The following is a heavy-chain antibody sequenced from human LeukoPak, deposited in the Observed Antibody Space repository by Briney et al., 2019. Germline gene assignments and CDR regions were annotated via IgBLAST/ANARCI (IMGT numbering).Heavy chain of an antibody. Sequence: SETLSLTCTVSGGSVSSGSYYWTWIRQPPGKGLEWIGHIYYSGSTNYNPSLKSRVTMSVDTSENQFSLKLNSVTAADTAVYYCAIRDGYNHAFDIWGQGTMVTVSS. D-gene: IGHD5-24*01. CDR2: IYYSGST. CDR1: GGSVSSGSYY. CDR3: AIRDGYNHAFDI. J-gene: IGHJ3*02. V-gene: IGHV4-61*01.